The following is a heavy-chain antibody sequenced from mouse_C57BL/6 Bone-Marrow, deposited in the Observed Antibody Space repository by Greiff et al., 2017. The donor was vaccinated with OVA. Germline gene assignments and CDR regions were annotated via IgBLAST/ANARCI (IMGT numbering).Heavy chain of an antibody. CDR1: GFSLTSYG. V-gene: IGHV2-5*01. CDR3: AKNGYHPFYAMDY. J-gene: IGHJ4*01. CDR2: IWRGGST. D-gene: IGHD2-2*01. Sequence: VQRVESGPGLVQPSQRLSITCTVSGFSLTSYGVHWVRQSPGKGLEWLGVIWRGGSTDYNAAFMSRLSITKDNSKSQVFFKMNSLQADDTAIYYCAKNGYHPFYAMDYWGQGTSVTVSS.